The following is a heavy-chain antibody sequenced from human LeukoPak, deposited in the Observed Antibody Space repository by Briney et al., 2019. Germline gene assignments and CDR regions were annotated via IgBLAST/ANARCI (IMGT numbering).Heavy chain of an antibody. CDR1: GFTFSNYW. Sequence: GGSLRLSCAASGFTFSNYWMHWVRQTPGKGLVWVSRINSDASVTTYADSVKGRFTISRDNAKNSLYLQMNSLRAEDTAVYYCARGFDYYDSSGLGYWGQGTLVTVSS. V-gene: IGHV3-74*01. J-gene: IGHJ4*02. D-gene: IGHD3-22*01. CDR3: ARGFDYYDSSGLGY. CDR2: INSDASVT.